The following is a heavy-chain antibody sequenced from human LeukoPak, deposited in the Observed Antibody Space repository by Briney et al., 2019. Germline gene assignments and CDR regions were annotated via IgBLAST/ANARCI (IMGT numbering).Heavy chain of an antibody. V-gene: IGHV3-48*01. CDR3: AGCNNNNCNDAFDI. CDR1: GFTFSSYS. Sequence: GGSLRLSCAASGFTFSSYSMNWVRQAPGKGLEWVSYISNSGTTIYYADSVKGRFTISRDNAKNSLYLQMNSLRAEDTAVYYCAGCNNNNCNDAFDIWGQGTMVTVSS. D-gene: IGHD1-1*01. J-gene: IGHJ3*02. CDR2: ISNSGTTI.